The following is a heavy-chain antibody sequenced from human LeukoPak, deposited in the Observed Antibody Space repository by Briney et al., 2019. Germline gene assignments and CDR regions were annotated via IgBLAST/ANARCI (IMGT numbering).Heavy chain of an antibody. J-gene: IGHJ6*03. V-gene: IGHV5-51*01. CDR3: ARQIVVVPADLNYYYYYMDV. D-gene: IGHD2-2*01. Sequence: GESLKISCKGSGYSFTSYWIGWVRQMPGKGLEWMGIIYPGDSDTRYSPSFQGQVTISADKSISTAYLQWSSLKASDTATYYCARQIVVVPADLNYYYYYMDVWGKGTTVTVSS. CDR2: IYPGDSDT. CDR1: GYSFTSYW.